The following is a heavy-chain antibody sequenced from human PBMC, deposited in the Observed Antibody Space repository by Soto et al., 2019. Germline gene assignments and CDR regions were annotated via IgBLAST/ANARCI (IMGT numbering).Heavy chain of an antibody. CDR3: AKVGSIAVYHYHYALDV. V-gene: IGHV3-30*18. J-gene: IGHJ6*02. CDR1: GFTFSSYG. D-gene: IGHD6-6*01. Sequence: QVQLMESGGGVVQPGTSLRLSCVGSGFTFSSYGMHWVRQAPGKGLEWVAGISYDGTKKYYGESVKGRFSISRDNSRQKVYLQMDSLRAEDTAVYYCAKVGSIAVYHYHYALDVWGQGTTVTVSS. CDR2: ISYDGTKK.